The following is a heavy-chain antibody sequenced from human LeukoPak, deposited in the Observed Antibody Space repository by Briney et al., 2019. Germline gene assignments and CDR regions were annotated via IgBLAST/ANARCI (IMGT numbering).Heavy chain of an antibody. CDR2: ISYDRSNK. CDR3: AKDLVRYCSGGSCQHGFDY. J-gene: IGHJ4*02. V-gene: IGHV3-30*18. D-gene: IGHD2-15*01. CDR1: GFTFSSYG. Sequence: GGSLRLSCAASGFTFSSYGMHWVRQAPGKGLEWVAVISYDRSNKYYADSVKGRFTISRDNSQNTLYLQMNSLRAEDTAVYYCAKDLVRYCSGGSCQHGFDYWGQGTLVTVSS.